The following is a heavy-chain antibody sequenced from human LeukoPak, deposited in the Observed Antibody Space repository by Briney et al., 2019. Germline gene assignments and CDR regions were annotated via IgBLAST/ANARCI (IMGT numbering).Heavy chain of an antibody. J-gene: IGHJ3*02. CDR3: ARYCSGGSCPNNDAFDI. V-gene: IGHV1-46*01. D-gene: IGHD2-15*01. CDR1: GYTFTSYY. Sequence: ASVKISCKASGYTFTSYYMHWVRQAPGQGLEWMGIINPSGGSTSYAQKFQGRVTMTRDTSTSTVYMELSSLRSEDTAVYYCARYCSGGSCPNNDAFDIWAKGQWSPSLQ. CDR2: INPSGGST.